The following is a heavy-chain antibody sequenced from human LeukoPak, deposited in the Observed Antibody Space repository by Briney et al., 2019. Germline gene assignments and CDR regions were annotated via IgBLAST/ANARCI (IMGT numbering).Heavy chain of an antibody. CDR3: ARHGHCTNGVCYSNYYYYMDV. CDR1: GSRFTSYW. V-gene: IGHV5-51*01. Sequence: GASLKISCKGSGSRFTSYWIGWVRQMPGKGLEWMGIIYPDDSDTRYSPSFEGQVIISVDKSISTASLQWSSLKASDTATYYCARHGHCTNGVCYSNYYYYMDVWGKGTTVTVSS. D-gene: IGHD2-8*01. CDR2: IYPDDSDT. J-gene: IGHJ6*03.